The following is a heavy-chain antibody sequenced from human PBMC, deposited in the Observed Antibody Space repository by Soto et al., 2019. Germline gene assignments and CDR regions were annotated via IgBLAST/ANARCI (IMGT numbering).Heavy chain of an antibody. Sequence: SVKVSCKASGGTFSSYAISWVRQAPGQGLEWMGGIIPIFGTANYAQKFQGRVTITADKSTSTAYMELSSLRSEDTAVYYCASPSPLRFLEWLLYPLDYWGQGTLVTVSS. V-gene: IGHV1-69*06. CDR2: IIPIFGTA. D-gene: IGHD3-3*01. CDR3: ASPSPLRFLEWLLYPLDY. J-gene: IGHJ4*02. CDR1: GGTFSSYA.